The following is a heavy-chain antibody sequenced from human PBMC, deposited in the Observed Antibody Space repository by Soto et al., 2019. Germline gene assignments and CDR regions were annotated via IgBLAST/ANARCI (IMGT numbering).Heavy chain of an antibody. CDR1: GFTFSSYS. D-gene: IGHD6-19*01. CDR2: ISGSGGST. V-gene: IGHV3-23*01. J-gene: IGHJ4*02. CDR3: AKVPIAVAGTSGYYFDY. Sequence: GGSLILSCAASGFTFSSYSMSWVRQAPGKGLEWVSAISGSGGSTYYADSVKGRFTISRDNSKNTLYLQMNSLRAEDTAVYYCAKVPIAVAGTSGYYFDYWGQGTLVTVSS.